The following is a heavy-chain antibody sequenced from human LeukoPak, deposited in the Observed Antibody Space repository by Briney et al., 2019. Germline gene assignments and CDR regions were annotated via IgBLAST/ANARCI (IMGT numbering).Heavy chain of an antibody. V-gene: IGHV1-2*02. CDR2: INPNDGDT. D-gene: IGHD2-2*01. CDR1: GYTLTDYY. CDR3: ARANFLYCSSSTCLFDY. Sequence: ASVTVSCKASGYTLTDYYMHWVRQAPGQGFEWMGWINPNDGDTNYAQKFQGRVTMTRDTSISTAHMEVSRLRSDDTAVYYCARANFLYCSSSTCLFDYWGQGTLVTVSS. J-gene: IGHJ4*02.